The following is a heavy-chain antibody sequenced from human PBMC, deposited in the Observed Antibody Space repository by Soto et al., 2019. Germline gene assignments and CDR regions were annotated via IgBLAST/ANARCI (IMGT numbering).Heavy chain of an antibody. V-gene: IGHV3-30*18. CDR2: ISYDGSNK. J-gene: IGHJ6*01. D-gene: IGHD5-18*01. CDR3: AKDRAWIQLWLGCMDV. Sequence: QVQLVESGGGVVQPGRSPRLSCAASGFTFSSYGMHWVRQAPGKGLEWVAVISYDGSNKYYADSVKGRFTISRDNSKNTLYLQMNSLRAEDTAVYYCAKDRAWIQLWLGCMDVW. CDR1: GFTFSSYG.